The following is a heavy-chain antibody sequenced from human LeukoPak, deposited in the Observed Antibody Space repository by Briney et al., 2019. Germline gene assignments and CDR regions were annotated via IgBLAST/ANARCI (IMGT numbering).Heavy chain of an antibody. CDR1: GFTFDDYG. D-gene: IGHD2-21*02. CDR3: ARGGGLLCGGDCRVPTDY. Sequence: GGSLRLSCAASGFTFDDYGMSWVRQAPGKGLEWVSGINWNGGSTGYADSVKGRFTISRDNAKNSLYLQMGSLRAEDMAVYYCARGGGLLCGGDCRVPTDYWGQGTLVTVSS. J-gene: IGHJ4*02. CDR2: INWNGGST. V-gene: IGHV3-20*04.